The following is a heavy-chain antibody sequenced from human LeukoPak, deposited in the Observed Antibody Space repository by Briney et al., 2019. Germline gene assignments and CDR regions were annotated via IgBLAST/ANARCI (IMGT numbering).Heavy chain of an antibody. CDR1: GGSISSSSYY. D-gene: IGHD1-1*01. CDR2: IYYSGST. Sequence: PSETLSLTCTVSGGSISSSSYYWGWIRQPPGEGLEWIGSIYYSGSTYYNPSLKSRVTISVDTSKNQFSLKLSSVTAADTAVYYCARDWFFERDAFDIWSQGTMVTVSS. V-gene: IGHV4-39*07. J-gene: IGHJ3*02. CDR3: ARDWFFERDAFDI.